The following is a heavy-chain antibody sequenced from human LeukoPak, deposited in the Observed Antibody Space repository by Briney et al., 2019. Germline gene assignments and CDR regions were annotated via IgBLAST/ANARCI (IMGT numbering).Heavy chain of an antibody. CDR3: ARATVAGRRFDY. D-gene: IGHD6-19*01. Sequence: SETLSLTCTVSGGSVSSGSYYWSWIRQPPGKGLEWIGYIYYSGSAYYNPSLKSRVTISVDMSKNQFSLKLSSVTAADTAVYYCARATVAGRRFDYWGQGTLVTVSS. CDR1: GGSVSSGSYY. J-gene: IGHJ4*02. CDR2: IYYSGSA. V-gene: IGHV4-61*01.